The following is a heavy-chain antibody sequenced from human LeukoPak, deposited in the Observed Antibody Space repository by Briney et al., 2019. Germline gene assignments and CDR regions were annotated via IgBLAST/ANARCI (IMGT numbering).Heavy chain of an antibody. D-gene: IGHD2-15*01. CDR2: IIPIFGTA. CDR1: GGTFSSYA. V-gene: IGHV1-69*05. Sequence: SVKVSCKASGGTFSSYAISWVRQAPGQGLEWMGRIIPIFGTASYAQKFQGRVTITTDESTSTAYMELSSLRSEDTAVYYCAACSGGSCYEFDPWGQGTLVTVSS. J-gene: IGHJ5*02. CDR3: AACSGGSCYEFDP.